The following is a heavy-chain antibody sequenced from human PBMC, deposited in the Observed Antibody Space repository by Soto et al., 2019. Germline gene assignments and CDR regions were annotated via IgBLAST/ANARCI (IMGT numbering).Heavy chain of an antibody. CDR2: IYSTGNT. CDR1: GGSFSSFY. J-gene: IGHJ6*02. V-gene: IGHV4-39*01. D-gene: IGHD6-13*01. CDR3: RRSSRYSTDV. Sequence: PSETLSLTCTVSGGSFSSFYWGWIRQPPGKGLEWIGSIYSTGNTYYNPSLNSQVTISVDTSKNQFSLNVISVTAADTAVYYCRRSSRYSTDVWGQGTTVTVSS.